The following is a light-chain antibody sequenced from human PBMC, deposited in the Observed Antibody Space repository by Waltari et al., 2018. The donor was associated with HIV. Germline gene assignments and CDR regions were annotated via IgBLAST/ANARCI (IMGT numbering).Light chain of an antibody. CDR1: ALSTQY. J-gene: IGLJ2*01. CDR3: HSEDNTGTAF. V-gene: IGLV3-25*03. Sequence: SSDLAQPPSVSVSPGQPAKITCSGDALSTQYVFWYQQKTGQAPVLVIYKDSQRPSTVPERFSGGTSGATVTLTITDVQAEDEADYFCHSEDNTGTAFFGRGTRLTVL. CDR2: KDS.